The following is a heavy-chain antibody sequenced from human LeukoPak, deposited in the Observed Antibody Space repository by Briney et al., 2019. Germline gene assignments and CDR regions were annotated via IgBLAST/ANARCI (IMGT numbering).Heavy chain of an antibody. J-gene: IGHJ4*02. D-gene: IGHD5-24*01. CDR2: IYPGDSDT. Sequence: GESLKISCKGSGYSFTTYWIGWVRQMPGKGLEWIGIIYPGDSDTRYSPSFQGQVTTSVDKSISTAYLQWSSLEASDTAMYYCARHYPEGGYNYVDYWGQGTLVTVSS. V-gene: IGHV5-51*01. CDR1: GYSFTTYW. CDR3: ARHYPEGGYNYVDY.